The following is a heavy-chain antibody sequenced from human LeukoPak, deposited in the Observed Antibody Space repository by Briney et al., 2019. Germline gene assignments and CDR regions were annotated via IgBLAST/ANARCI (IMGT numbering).Heavy chain of an antibody. Sequence: SQTLSLTCTVSGVSISSGGYYWSWIRHHPGKGLEWIGCIYDSGSTYYNWSLKSRITISVDTSKNQLSLKVTSVTAADTAVYYCARDLAGDAFDIWGQGTMVTVSS. J-gene: IGHJ3*02. V-gene: IGHV4-31*03. CDR3: ARDLAGDAFDI. CDR2: IYDSGST. CDR1: GVSISSGGYY.